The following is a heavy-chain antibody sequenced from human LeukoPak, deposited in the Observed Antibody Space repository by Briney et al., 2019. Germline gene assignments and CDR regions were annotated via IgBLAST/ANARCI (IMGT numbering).Heavy chain of an antibody. V-gene: IGHV4-59*01. J-gene: IGHJ4*02. CDR1: GGSISSYY. Sequence: PSETLSLTCTVSGGSISSYYWSWIRQPPGKGLEWIGYIYYTENTNYNPSLKSRVTISVDTSKNQFSLNLTYVTAADTAVYYCAGGNFYDSRGQPYHFRYWGEGTLVSVPS. D-gene: IGHD3-22*01. CDR3: AGGNFYDSRGQPYHFRY. CDR2: IYYTENT.